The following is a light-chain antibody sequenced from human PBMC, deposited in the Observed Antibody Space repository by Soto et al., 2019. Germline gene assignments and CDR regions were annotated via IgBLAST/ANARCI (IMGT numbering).Light chain of an antibody. CDR1: QSISSSF. CDR3: QQYDNSPIT. CDR2: GAS. V-gene: IGKV3-20*01. Sequence: PGERASLSCGASQSISSSFLAWYQQKPGQAPRLLIYGASSRATGIPDRFSGSGSETDFTLTISRLEPEDFAVYDCQQYDNSPITFGQGTRLEIK. J-gene: IGKJ5*01.